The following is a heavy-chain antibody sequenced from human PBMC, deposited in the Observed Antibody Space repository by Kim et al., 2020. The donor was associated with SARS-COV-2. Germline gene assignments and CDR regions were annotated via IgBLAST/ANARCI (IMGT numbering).Heavy chain of an antibody. D-gene: IGHD1-1*01. J-gene: IGHJ6*02. V-gene: IGHV4-4*02. CDR1: GGSISSSNW. CDR3: ARRDWNWNDYYYYGMDV. CDR2: IYHSGST. Sequence: SETLSLTCAVSGGSISSSNWWSWVRQPPGKGLEWIGEIYHSGSTNYNPSLKSRVTISVDKSKNQFSLKLSSVTAADTAVYYCARRDWNWNDYYYYGMDVWGQGTTVTVSS.